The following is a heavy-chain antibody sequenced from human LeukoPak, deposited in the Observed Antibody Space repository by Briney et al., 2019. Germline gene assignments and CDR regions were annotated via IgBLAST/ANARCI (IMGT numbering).Heavy chain of an antibody. V-gene: IGHV3-30*04. D-gene: IGHD6-19*01. J-gene: IGHJ4*02. CDR3: AKAGSSGSFDS. CDR2: ISYDGYNK. CDR1: GFTFSNYA. Sequence: SGGSLRLSCAASGFTFSNYAMHGVRQAPGEGLEWVSLISYDGYNKFYANSVKGRFTISRDNSKNTLYLQMNSLRTDDTAVYYCAKAGSSGSFDSWGQGTLVTVSS.